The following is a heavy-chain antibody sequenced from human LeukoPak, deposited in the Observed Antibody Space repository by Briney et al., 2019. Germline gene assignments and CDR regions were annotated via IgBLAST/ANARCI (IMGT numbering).Heavy chain of an antibody. CDR1: GYSFTSNW. D-gene: IGHD3-22*01. J-gene: IGHJ4*02. CDR3: ATARSVYDSSGDYSFYFDF. Sequence: PGESLKISFKGSGYSFTSNWIGWVRQMPGKGLEWMGIIYPGDSTIKYSPSFQGQVSISADKSITTAYLQWRSLKASDTAMYYCATARSVYDSSGDYSFYFDFWGRGTLVTVSS. CDR2: IYPGDSTI. V-gene: IGHV5-51*01.